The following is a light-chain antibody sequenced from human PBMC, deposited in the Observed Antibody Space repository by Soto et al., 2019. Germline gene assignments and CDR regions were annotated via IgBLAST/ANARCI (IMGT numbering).Light chain of an antibody. Sequence: DIPMTQSPSSLSASVGDILTITCRASQYISTYLNWYQQKPGKAPKLLIYVASNLQSGVPSRFSGSGSGTEFTLTISSLQPDDVATYYCQHYNSYSEALGQGTKVDIK. J-gene: IGKJ1*01. CDR3: QHYNSYSEA. CDR1: QYISTY. CDR2: VAS. V-gene: IGKV1-5*01.